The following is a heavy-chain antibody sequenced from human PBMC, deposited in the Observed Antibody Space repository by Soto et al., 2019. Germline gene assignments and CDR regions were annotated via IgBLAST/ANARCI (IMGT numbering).Heavy chain of an antibody. Sequence: SETLSLTCAVYGGSFSGYYWSWIRQPPGKGLEWIGEINHSGSTNYNPSLKSRVTISVDTSKNQFSLKLSSVTAADTAVYYCARCKQPGVLSWFDPSGQGPLVTVS. V-gene: IGHV4-34*01. CDR1: GGSFSGYY. CDR3: ARCKQPGVLSWFDP. J-gene: IGHJ5*02. D-gene: IGHD2-8*01. CDR2: INHSGST.